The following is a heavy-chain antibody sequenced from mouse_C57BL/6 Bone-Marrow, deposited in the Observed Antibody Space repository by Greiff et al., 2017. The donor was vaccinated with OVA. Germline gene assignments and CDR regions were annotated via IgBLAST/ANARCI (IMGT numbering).Heavy chain of an antibody. D-gene: IGHD2-1*01. V-gene: IGHV1-52*01. CDR2: IDPSDSAT. CDR1: GYTFTSYW. Sequence: QVQLQQPGAELVRPGSSVKLSCKASGYTFTSYWMHWVQQRPIQGLEWIGNIDPSDSATHYNQKFTDKATLTVDNSSSTDYMQHSSLTSEDSAVYYCAIYYGNCEAMDYWGQGTSVTVSA. J-gene: IGHJ4*01. CDR3: AIYYGNCEAMDY.